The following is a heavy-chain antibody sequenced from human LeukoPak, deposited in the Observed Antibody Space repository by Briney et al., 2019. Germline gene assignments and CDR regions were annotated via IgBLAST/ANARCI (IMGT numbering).Heavy chain of an antibody. CDR3: ARTYYYDSSGYYFPDFDY. D-gene: IGHD3-22*01. Sequence: ASVKVSCKASGYTFTSYGISWVRQAPGQGLEWMGWISAYNGNTNYAQKLQGGVTMTTDTSTSTAYMELRSLRSDDTAVYYCARTYYYDSSGYYFPDFDYWGQGTLVTVSS. CDR1: GYTFTSYG. J-gene: IGHJ4*02. CDR2: ISAYNGNT. V-gene: IGHV1-18*01.